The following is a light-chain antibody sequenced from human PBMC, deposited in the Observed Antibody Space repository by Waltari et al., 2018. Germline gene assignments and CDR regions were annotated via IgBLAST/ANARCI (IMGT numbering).Light chain of an antibody. J-gene: IGKJ4*01. CDR3: QQYDNLPFH. V-gene: IGKV1-33*01. Sequence: DIQMTQSPSSLSASVGARVTITCQASQDISNYLNWYQQKPGKAPKLLIYDASNLETGVPSRFSGSGSGTDFTFTISSLQPEDIATYYCQQYDNLPFHFGGGTKVEIK. CDR1: QDISNY. CDR2: DAS.